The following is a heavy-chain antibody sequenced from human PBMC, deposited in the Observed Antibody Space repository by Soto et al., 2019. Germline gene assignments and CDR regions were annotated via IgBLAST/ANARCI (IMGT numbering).Heavy chain of an antibody. Sequence: PGGSLRLSCADSGFTFNSYGMHWVRQAPGKGLEWVAVISYDGNNKYYADSVKGRFTISRDNSKNTLYLQMNSLRAEDTAAYYCAKEGLRFCVWVNPHYYYGVDVRGQGTTVTVSS. J-gene: IGHJ6*02. CDR2: ISYDGNNK. D-gene: IGHD3-3*01. CDR1: GFTFNSYG. V-gene: IGHV3-30*18. CDR3: AKEGLRFCVWVNPHYYYGVDV.